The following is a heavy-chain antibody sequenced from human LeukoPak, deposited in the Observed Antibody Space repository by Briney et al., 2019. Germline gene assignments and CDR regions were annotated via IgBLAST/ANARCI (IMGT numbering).Heavy chain of an antibody. Sequence: GESLKISCNGSGYXFTSYWISWVRQMPGKGLEWMGIIYPGGCGTRYRPSFQGQFTISADKSINTAYLQWSSLKASDPAMYYCALSIGTYYYNGMDVWGQGTTVTVSS. D-gene: IGHD1-1*01. J-gene: IGHJ6*02. CDR1: GYXFTSYW. CDR2: IYPGGCGT. V-gene: IGHV5-51*01. CDR3: ALSIGTYYYNGMDV.